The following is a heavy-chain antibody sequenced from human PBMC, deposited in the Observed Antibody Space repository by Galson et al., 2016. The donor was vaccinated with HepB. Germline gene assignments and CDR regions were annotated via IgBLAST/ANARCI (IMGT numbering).Heavy chain of an antibody. CDR2: IYSGGST. D-gene: IGHD2-8*02. V-gene: IGHV3-53*01. Sequence: SLRLSCAASGFTVSNKYMSWVRQAPGKGLEWLSVIYSGGSTYYADSVKGRFTISRDNSKNTLYLQMNSLRAEDTAVYYCARAYCTGAGCSAVFDSWGQGTRVTVSS. J-gene: IGHJ4*02. CDR3: ARAYCTGAGCSAVFDS. CDR1: GFTVSNKY.